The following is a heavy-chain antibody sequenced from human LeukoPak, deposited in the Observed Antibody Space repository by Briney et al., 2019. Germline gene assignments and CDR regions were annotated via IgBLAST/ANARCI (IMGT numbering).Heavy chain of an antibody. Sequence: SVKVSCKASGGTFSSYAISWVRQAPGQGLEWMGGIIPIFGTANYAQKFQGRVTITADESTSTAYMELSSLRSEDTAVYYCARATHSSSWYRDYYMDVWGKGTTVTVSS. CDR3: ARATHSSSWYRDYYMDV. CDR1: GGTFSSYA. D-gene: IGHD6-13*01. J-gene: IGHJ6*03. CDR2: IIPIFGTA. V-gene: IGHV1-69*13.